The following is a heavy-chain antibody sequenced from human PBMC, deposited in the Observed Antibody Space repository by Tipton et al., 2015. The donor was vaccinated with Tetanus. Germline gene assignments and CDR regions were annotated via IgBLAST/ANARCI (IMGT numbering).Heavy chain of an antibody. CDR2: IRQDGSEK. CDR1: GFTFNSDW. J-gene: IGHJ4*02. V-gene: IGHV3-7*03. D-gene: IGHD6-13*01. CDR3: AKGGGHSGSWSDYLDS. Sequence: SLRLSCAASGFTFNSDWMTWVRQAPGKGLEWVANIRQDGSEKYYEDSVKGRFTISRDNSKNTLSLQMNSLRADDTAVYYCAKGGGHSGSWSDYLDSWGQGTLVTVSS.